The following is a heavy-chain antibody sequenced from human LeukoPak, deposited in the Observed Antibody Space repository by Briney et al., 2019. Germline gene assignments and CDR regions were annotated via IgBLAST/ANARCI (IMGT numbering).Heavy chain of an antibody. CDR3: ARDIYSSGWRPENWFDP. CDR1: GGSFSGYY. D-gene: IGHD6-19*01. J-gene: IGHJ5*02. Sequence: SSETLSLTCAVYGGSFSGYYWSWIRQPPGKGLEWIGEINHSGSTNYNPSLKSRVTMSVDTSKNQFSLKPSSVTAADTAVYYCARDIYSSGWRPENWFDPWGQGTLVTVSS. V-gene: IGHV4-34*01. CDR2: INHSGST.